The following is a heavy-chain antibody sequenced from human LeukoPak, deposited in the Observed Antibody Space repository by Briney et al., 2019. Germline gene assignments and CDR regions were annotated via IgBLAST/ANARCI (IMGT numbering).Heavy chain of an antibody. CDR1: GLTVSTNY. V-gene: IGHV3-66*01. CDR2: IYTGGST. CDR3: ARGRGAYCGSDCYRNFDY. J-gene: IGHJ4*02. Sequence: GGSLRLSCAASGLTVSTNYMSWVRPAPGKGLEWISVIYTGGSTYYGDSVKGRFTISRDNSKNTLYLQMNSLRAEDTAVYYCARGRGAYCGSDCYRNFDYWGQGILVTVSS. D-gene: IGHD2-21*02.